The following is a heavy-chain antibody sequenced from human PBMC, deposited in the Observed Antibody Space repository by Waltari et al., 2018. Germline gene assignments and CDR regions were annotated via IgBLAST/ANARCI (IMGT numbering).Heavy chain of an antibody. CDR2: VDPEDGET. Sequence: EVQLVQSGAEVKKPGATVKISCKVSGYTFTDYYMHWVQQAPGKGLEWMGLVDPEDGETIYAEKFQGRVTITGTSTDTAYMELSSLRSEDTAVYYCATDRGGSYPYFDYWGQGTLVTVSS. CDR3: ATDRGGSYPYFDY. J-gene: IGHJ4*02. D-gene: IGHD1-26*01. CDR1: GYTFTDYY. V-gene: IGHV1-69-2*01.